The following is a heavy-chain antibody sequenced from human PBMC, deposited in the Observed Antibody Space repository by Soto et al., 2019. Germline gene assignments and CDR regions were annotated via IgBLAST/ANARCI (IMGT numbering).Heavy chain of an antibody. D-gene: IGHD2-2*01. V-gene: IGHV3-7*03. CDR3: ARDWYCSSTSCSGLDY. CDR1: VFTFSSYW. CDR2: IKQDGSEK. Sequence: GWSLRLSCASSVFTFSSYWMSWVRQAPGKGLEWVANIKQDGSEKYYVDSVKGRFTISRDNAKNSLYLQMNSLRAEDTAVYYCARDWYCSSTSCSGLDYWGQGTLVTVSS. J-gene: IGHJ4*02.